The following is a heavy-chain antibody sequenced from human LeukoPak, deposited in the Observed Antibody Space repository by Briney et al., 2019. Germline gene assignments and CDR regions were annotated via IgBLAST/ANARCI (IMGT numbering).Heavy chain of an antibody. CDR3: ARQGEGTTDY. V-gene: IGHV3-23*01. CDR1: GFTFSSYA. J-gene: IGHJ4*02. Sequence: PGGSLRLSCAASGFTFSSYAMSWVRQAPGKGLEWVSAISGSGGSTYYADSVKGRFTIARDNPQNTLYLQMNILRADDTAIYYCARQGEGTTDYWGQGTLVTVSS. D-gene: IGHD2/OR15-2a*01. CDR2: ISGSGGST.